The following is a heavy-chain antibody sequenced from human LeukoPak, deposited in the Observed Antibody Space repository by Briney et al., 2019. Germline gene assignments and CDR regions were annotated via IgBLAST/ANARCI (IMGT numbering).Heavy chain of an antibody. Sequence: ASVKVSCKASGYTFISYHMHWVRQAPGQGLEWMGMIKPSGGDTSYAQMFQGRVTMTRDMSTSTVYVELSSLRSEDTAVYYCARDYYDSSGRPKNVLDIWGQGTMVTVSS. V-gene: IGHV1-46*01. CDR1: GYTFISYH. J-gene: IGHJ3*02. CDR2: IKPSGGDT. D-gene: IGHD3-22*01. CDR3: ARDYYDSSGRPKNVLDI.